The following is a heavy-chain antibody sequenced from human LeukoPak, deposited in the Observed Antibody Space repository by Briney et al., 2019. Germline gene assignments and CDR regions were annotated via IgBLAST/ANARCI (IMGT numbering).Heavy chain of an antibody. D-gene: IGHD1-26*01. V-gene: IGHV3-74*01. Sequence: GGSLRLSCAASGFTFSSYLMHWVRQAPGKGLVWVSRISSDGSSTTYADSVKGRFTISRDNAKNMLYLQMNSLRAEDTAVYYCARGYSGSYRVDYWGQGTLVTVSS. CDR1: GFTFSSYL. J-gene: IGHJ4*02. CDR2: ISSDGSST. CDR3: ARGYSGSYRVDY.